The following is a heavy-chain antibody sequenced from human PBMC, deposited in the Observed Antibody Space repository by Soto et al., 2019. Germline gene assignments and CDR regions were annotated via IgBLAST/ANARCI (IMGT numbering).Heavy chain of an antibody. J-gene: IGHJ5*02. CDR3: VRIYCTTTTCDSWFDP. CDR1: GYTFTTFW. V-gene: IGHV5-10-1*01. Sequence: GESLKLSCTGFGYTFTTFWISWVRQMPGKGLEWMGRIDPRDSYVTYSPSFKGQVTISADKSISTAYLQWGSLKASDTAMYYCVRIYCTTTTCDSWFDPWGQGTLVTVSS. D-gene: IGHD2-2*01. CDR2: IDPRDSYV.